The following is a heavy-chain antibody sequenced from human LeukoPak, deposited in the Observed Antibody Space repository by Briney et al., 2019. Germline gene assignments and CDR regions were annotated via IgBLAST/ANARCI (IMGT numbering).Heavy chain of an antibody. V-gene: IGHV4-59*08. D-gene: IGHD6-19*01. CDR3: ATTQQWLASYY. CDR2: FYNSGST. J-gene: IGHJ4*02. CDR1: GGSISSYY. Sequence: PSETLSLTCTFSGGSISSYYWTWFRQPPGKGLEWIGSFYNSGSTSYNPSLGGRVTISLDTSKNLFSLKLTSVTAADSAIYYCATTQQWLASYYWGQGTLVTASS.